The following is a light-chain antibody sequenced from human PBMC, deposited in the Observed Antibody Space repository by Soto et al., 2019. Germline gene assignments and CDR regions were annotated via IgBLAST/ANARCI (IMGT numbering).Light chain of an antibody. CDR3: LQDYS. V-gene: IGKV1-6*01. CDR2: VAS. CDR1: QGIKND. J-gene: IGKJ2*03. Sequence: AIQMTQSPSSLSASVGDRVTITCRASQGIKNDLGWYQQKPGRAPKLLIYVASNLQSGVPSRFSGSGSGTDFTLTISSXXXXXXXXXXCLQDYS.